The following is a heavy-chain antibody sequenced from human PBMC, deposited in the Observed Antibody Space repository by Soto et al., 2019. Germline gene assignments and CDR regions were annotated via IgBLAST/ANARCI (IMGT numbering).Heavy chain of an antibody. V-gene: IGHV1-3*01. J-gene: IGHJ5*01. CDR1: GYTCTIYA. D-gene: IGHD6-6*01. Sequence: ASVKVSCKASGYTCTIYAMHWVLQAPGQRLEWMGWINAGNGNTKYSQKFQGRVTITRDTSASTAYMELSSLRSEDTAVYYCAADPAVRFIAAPNPSHWFDGWGYGKLLTVSS. CDR3: AADPAVRFIAAPNPSHWFDG. CDR2: INAGNGNT.